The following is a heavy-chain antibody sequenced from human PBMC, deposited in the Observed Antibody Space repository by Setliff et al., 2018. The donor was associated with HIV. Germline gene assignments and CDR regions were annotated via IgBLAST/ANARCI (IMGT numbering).Heavy chain of an antibody. D-gene: IGHD2-15*01. CDR1: GGSISSYY. CDR2: IYPSGST. V-gene: IGHV4-4*07. Sequence: PSETLSLTCTVSGGSISSYYWSWIRQPAGKGLEWIGRIYPSGSTSYNPSLKSRVTMSVDTSKNQISLKLSFVTAADTAVYFCARGFKNEYEFSGYMDVWGNGTMVTVSS. CDR3: ARGFKNEYEFSGYMDV. J-gene: IGHJ6*03.